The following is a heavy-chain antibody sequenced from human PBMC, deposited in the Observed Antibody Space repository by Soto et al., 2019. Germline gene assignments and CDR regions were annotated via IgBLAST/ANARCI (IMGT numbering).Heavy chain of an antibody. J-gene: IGHJ4*02. CDR3: ATSVTTRGGGFDY. CDR1: GFTFSSYA. D-gene: IGHD4-17*01. V-gene: IGHV3-23*01. CDR2: ISGSGGST. Sequence: EVQLLESGGGLVQPGGSLRLSCAASGFTFSSYAMSLVRQAPGKGLEWVSAISGSGGSTYYADSVKGRFTISRDNSKNTLYLQMNSLRAEDTAVYYCATSVTTRGGGFDYWGQGTLVTVSS.